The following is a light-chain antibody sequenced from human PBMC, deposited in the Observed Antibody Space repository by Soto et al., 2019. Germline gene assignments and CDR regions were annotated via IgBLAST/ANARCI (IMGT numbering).Light chain of an antibody. CDR1: QSVSSN. V-gene: IGKV3-15*01. CDR2: GAS. J-gene: IGKJ1*01. CDR3: QQYNNWPPWT. Sequence: EIGGTRARSTLSFSRWEIATLSCRASQSVSSNLAWYQQKPGQAPRLLIYGASTRATGIPARFSGSGSGTEFTLTISSLQSEHFAVYYCQQYNNWPPWTFGQGTKVDI.